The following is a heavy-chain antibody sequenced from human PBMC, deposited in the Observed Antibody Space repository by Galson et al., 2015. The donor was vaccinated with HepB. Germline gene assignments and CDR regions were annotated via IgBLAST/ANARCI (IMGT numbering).Heavy chain of an antibody. V-gene: IGHV1-69*13. D-gene: IGHD3-22*01. J-gene: IGHJ4*02. CDR3: ARDPPYSSGYQTGHY. CDR1: GGTFSTYA. Sequence: SVKVSCKASGGTFSTYAISWVRQAPGQGLEWMGGIIPIFGTANYAQKFQGRVTITADESTSTAYMELSSLRSEDTAVYYCARDPPYSSGYQTGHYWGQGTLVTVSS. CDR2: IIPIFGTA.